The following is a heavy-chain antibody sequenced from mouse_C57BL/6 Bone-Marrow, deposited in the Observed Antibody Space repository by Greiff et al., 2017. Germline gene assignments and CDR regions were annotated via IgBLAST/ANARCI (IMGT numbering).Heavy chain of an antibody. V-gene: IGHV3-6*01. J-gene: IGHJ2*01. CDR2: IRYDGSN. Sequence: VQLKQSGPGLVKPSQSLSLTCSVTGYSITSGYYWNWIRQSPGNKLEWMGYIRYDGSNNYNPSLKNRTSITRDTSKNLFFLKLNSVTTEDAATYCCAKDYYDYDEYYFDYGGQGTTLTVSS. CDR3: AKDYYDYDEYYFDY. CDR1: GYSITSGYY. D-gene: IGHD2-4*01.